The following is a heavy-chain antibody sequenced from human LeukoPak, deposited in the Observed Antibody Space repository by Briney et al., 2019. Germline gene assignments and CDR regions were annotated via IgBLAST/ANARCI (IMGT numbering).Heavy chain of an antibody. CDR3: AGRITMVRDSFGFFDP. Sequence: GGSLRLSCAASGFTFSSYWMSWVRQAPGKGLEWVANIKQDGSEKYYVDSVKGRFTISRDNAKNSLYLQMNSLRAEDTAVYYCAGRITMVRDSFGFFDPWGQGTLVTVSS. D-gene: IGHD3-10*01. V-gene: IGHV3-7*01. J-gene: IGHJ5*02. CDR2: IKQDGSEK. CDR1: GFTFSSYW.